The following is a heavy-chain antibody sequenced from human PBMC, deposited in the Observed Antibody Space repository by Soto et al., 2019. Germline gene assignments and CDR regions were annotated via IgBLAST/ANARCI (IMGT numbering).Heavy chain of an antibody. Sequence: PGGSLRLACAASVFTFSDYYMSWIRQAPGKGLEWVSYISSSGSTIYYADSVKGRFTISRDNAKNSLYLQMNSLRAEDTAVYYCARDLGYCSGGSCYKFDYWGQGTLVTVSS. CDR2: ISSSGSTI. CDR3: ARDLGYCSGGSCYKFDY. CDR1: VFTFSDYY. D-gene: IGHD2-15*01. J-gene: IGHJ4*02. V-gene: IGHV3-11*01.